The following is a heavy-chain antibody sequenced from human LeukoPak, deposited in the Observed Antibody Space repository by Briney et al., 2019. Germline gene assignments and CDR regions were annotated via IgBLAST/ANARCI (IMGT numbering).Heavy chain of an antibody. CDR1: GFSFSSYS. D-gene: IGHD6-6*01. CDR2: ISSSSTYI. V-gene: IGHV3-21*01. J-gene: IGHJ1*01. CDR3: ARAGNGSTSSGLVH. Sequence: GGSLRLSCVASGFSFSSYSMNWVRQAPGKGLEWVSSISSSSTYIYYADAVKGRSTISRDNAKNSLYLQMRSLRAEDTAIYYCARAGNGSTSSGLVHWGQGTLVTVSS.